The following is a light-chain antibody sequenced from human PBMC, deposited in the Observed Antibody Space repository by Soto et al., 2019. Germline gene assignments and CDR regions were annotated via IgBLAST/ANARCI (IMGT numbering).Light chain of an antibody. Sequence: EIVLTQSPATLSLSPGERATLSCRASQSVGSSLAWYQQKPGQAPRLLIYDASNRTTGIPARFSGSGSGTDFPLTISSLEPEDFAVYYCQQRSNWPLTFGPGTKVDIK. J-gene: IGKJ3*01. V-gene: IGKV3-11*01. CDR1: QSVGSS. CDR3: QQRSNWPLT. CDR2: DAS.